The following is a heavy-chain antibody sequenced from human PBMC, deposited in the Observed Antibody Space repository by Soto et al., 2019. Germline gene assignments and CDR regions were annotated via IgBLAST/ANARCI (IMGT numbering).Heavy chain of an antibody. Sequence: PGGSLRLSCAASGFTFSSYGMHWVRQAPGKGLEWVAVIWYDGSNKYYADSVKGRFTISRDNSKNTLYLQMNSLRAEDTAVYYCAREMLRVHYYYGMDVWGQGTTVTVYS. CDR2: IWYDGSNK. J-gene: IGHJ6*02. V-gene: IGHV3-33*01. CDR1: GFTFSSYG. D-gene: IGHD2-8*01. CDR3: AREMLRVHYYYGMDV.